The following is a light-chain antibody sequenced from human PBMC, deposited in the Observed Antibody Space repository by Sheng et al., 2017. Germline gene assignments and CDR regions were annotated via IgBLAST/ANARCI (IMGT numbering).Light chain of an antibody. V-gene: IGKV1-39*01. CDR2: GAS. CDR3: QQSYSTVVLT. J-gene: IGKJ4*01. CDR1: QNIVRY. Sequence: IQMTQSPSSLSASVGDRVTITCRASQNIVRYLNWYQQKSGEAPKLLIFGASSLQRGVPSRFSGVGSGTEFTLTITDLQPEDFATYYCQQSYSTVVLTFGGGTKVEIK.